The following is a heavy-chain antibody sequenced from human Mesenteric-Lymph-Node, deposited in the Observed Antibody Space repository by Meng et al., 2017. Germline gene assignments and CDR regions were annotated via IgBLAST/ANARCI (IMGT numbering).Heavy chain of an antibody. CDR3: SRDSRYYDFWSGYPYYYYGMDV. V-gene: IGHV3-30*01. Sequence: GESPKIPCSALGFTFSSYAMHRVRQAPGKGLEWVAVISYDGSNKYYADSVKGRFTIFRDNSKNTLDLQMNSLRAEETAVYYCSRDSRYYDFWSGYPYYYYGMDVWGQGTTVTV. D-gene: IGHD3-3*01. CDR1: GFTFSSYA. J-gene: IGHJ6*02. CDR2: ISYDGSNK.